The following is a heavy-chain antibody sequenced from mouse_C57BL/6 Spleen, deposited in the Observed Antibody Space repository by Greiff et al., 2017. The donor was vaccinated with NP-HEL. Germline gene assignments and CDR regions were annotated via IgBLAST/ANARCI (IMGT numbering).Heavy chain of an antibody. Sequence: VKLMESGPELVKPGASVKISCKASGYAFSSSWMNWVKQRPGKGLEWIGRIYPGDGDTNYNGKFKGKATLTADKSSSTAYMQLSSLTSEDSAVYFCARGRTGFYYAMDYWGQGTSVTVSS. CDR3: ARGRTGFYYAMDY. CDR2: IYPGDGDT. J-gene: IGHJ4*01. CDR1: GYAFSSSW. D-gene: IGHD3-1*01. V-gene: IGHV1-82*01.